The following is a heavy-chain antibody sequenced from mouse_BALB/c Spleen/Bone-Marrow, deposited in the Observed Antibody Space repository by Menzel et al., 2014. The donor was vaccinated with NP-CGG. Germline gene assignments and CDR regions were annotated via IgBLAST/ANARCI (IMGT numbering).Heavy chain of an antibody. V-gene: IGHV5-12-1*01. CDR2: ISSGGGST. J-gene: IGHJ4*01. D-gene: IGHD2-2*01. Sequence: EVQRVESGGGLVKPGGSLKLSCAASGFAFSGNDMSWVRQTPGKRLEWVAYISSGGGSTYYPDTVKGRFTISRDNAKNTLYLQMNSLKSEDTAMYYCARQRGYAYAMDYWGQGTSVTVSS. CDR1: GFAFSGND. CDR3: ARQRGYAYAMDY.